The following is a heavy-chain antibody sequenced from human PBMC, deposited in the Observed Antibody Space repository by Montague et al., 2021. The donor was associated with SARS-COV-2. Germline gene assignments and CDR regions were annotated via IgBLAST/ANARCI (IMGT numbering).Heavy chain of an antibody. V-gene: IGHV3-48*03. D-gene: IGHD2-2*01. CDR1: GFNFGVYE. J-gene: IGHJ5*02. Sequence: LRLSCSASGFNFGVYEMNWVRQTPGKGLEWVSYINGGSSVMYYADSVVGRFTISRDNAESSLYLQMNSLRAEDTAVYYCAPAVPVADDSWGQGTLVTVSS. CDR3: APAVPVADDS. CDR2: INGGSSVM.